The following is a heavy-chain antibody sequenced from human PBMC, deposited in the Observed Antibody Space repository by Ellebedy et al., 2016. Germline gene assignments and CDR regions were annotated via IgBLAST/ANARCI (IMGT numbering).Heavy chain of an antibody. D-gene: IGHD4-11*01. Sequence: GGSLRLSCAASGFTFSSYSMNWVRQAPGKGREWVSSISSSSSYIYYADSVKGRFTISRDNAKNSLFLQMNSLRAEDTAVYFCARDVLMTTVTTGGFDYWGQGTLVTVSS. CDR3: ARDVLMTTVTTGGFDY. J-gene: IGHJ4*02. CDR1: GFTFSSYS. V-gene: IGHV3-21*01. CDR2: ISSSSSYI.